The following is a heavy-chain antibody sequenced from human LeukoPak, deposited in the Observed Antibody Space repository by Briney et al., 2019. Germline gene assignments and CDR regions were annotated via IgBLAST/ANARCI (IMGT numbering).Heavy chain of an antibody. V-gene: IGHV4-59*01. CDR2: VYYSGST. D-gene: IGHD3-9*01. J-gene: IGHJ4*02. Sequence: SETLSLTCTVSGDFITAYYWSWIRQPPGKGLEWIGYVYYSGSTEYNPSLRSRVTISLEMSKNQFSLKLSSVTAADTAVYYCARKLSYYDILTGYYPQPYFDYWGQGTLVTVSS. CDR1: GDFITAYY. CDR3: ARKLSYYDILTGYYPQPYFDY.